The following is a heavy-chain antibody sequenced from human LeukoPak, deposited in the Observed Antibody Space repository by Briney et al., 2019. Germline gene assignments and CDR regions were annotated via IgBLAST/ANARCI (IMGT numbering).Heavy chain of an antibody. CDR2: IWYDGSNK. CDR1: GFTFSSYG. V-gene: IGHV3-33*01. J-gene: IGHJ6*04. CDR3: ARDKGDLPSYYYYGMDV. Sequence: PGRSLRLSCAASGFTFSSYGMHWVRQAPGKGLEWVAVIWYDGSNKYYADSVKGRFTISRDNSKNTLYLQMNSLRAEDTAVYYCARDKGDLPSYYYYGMDVWGKGTTVTVSS. D-gene: IGHD1-26*01.